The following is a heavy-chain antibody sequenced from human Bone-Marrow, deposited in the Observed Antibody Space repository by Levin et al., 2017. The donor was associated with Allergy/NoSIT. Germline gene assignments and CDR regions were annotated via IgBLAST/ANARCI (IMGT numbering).Heavy chain of an antibody. V-gene: IGHV1-69*13. CDR3: ARGLAAAPTRHYYDGMDV. CDR2: IIPIFGTA. J-gene: IGHJ6*02. D-gene: IGHD6-13*01. CDR1: GGTFSSYA. Sequence: PTASVKVSCKASGGTFSSYAISWVRQAPGQGLEWMGGIIPIFGTANYAQKFQGRVTITADESTSTAYMELSSLRSEDTAVYYCARGLAAAPTRHYYDGMDVWGQGTTVTVSS.